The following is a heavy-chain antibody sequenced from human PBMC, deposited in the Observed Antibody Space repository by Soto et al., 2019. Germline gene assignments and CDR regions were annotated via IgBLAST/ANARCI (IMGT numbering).Heavy chain of an antibody. CDR1: GFTFTSSA. J-gene: IGHJ6*02. Sequence: GASVKVSCKASGFTFTSSAVQWVRQARGQRLEWIGWIVVGSGNTNYAQKFQERVTITRDMSTSTAYMELSSLRSEDTAVYYCAAPHYGDYADYYYYYGLDVWGQGTTVTVAS. CDR2: IVVGSGNT. CDR3: AAPHYGDYADYYYYYGLDV. D-gene: IGHD4-17*01. V-gene: IGHV1-58*01.